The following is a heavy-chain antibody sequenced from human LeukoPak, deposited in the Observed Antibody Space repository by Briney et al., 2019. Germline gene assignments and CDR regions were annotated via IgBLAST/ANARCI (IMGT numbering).Heavy chain of an antibody. Sequence: GGSLRLSCAASGCTFISYAMSRVRQAPGKGLEWVSAISGSGGSTYYADSVKGRFTISRDNSKNTLYLQMNSLRAEDTAVYYCAKAGGAMEVFDYWGQGTLVTVSS. CDR3: AKAGGAMEVFDY. CDR2: ISGSGGST. J-gene: IGHJ4*02. V-gene: IGHV3-23*01. D-gene: IGHD5-18*01. CDR1: GCTFISYA.